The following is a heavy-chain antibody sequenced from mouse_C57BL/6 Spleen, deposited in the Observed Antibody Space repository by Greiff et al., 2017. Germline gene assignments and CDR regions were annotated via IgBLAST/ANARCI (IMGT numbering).Heavy chain of an antibody. CDR2: INPYNGGT. CDR3: ARDSGYYGSRGGY. V-gene: IGHV1-19*01. CDR1: GYTFTDYY. J-gene: IGHJ2*01. Sequence: EVQLQQSGPVLVKPGASVKMSCKASGYTFTDYYMNWVKQSHGKSLEWIGVINPYNGGTSYNQKFTGKATLTVDKSSSTAYMELNSLTSEDSAVYYCARDSGYYGSRGGYWGQGTTLTVSS. D-gene: IGHD1-1*01.